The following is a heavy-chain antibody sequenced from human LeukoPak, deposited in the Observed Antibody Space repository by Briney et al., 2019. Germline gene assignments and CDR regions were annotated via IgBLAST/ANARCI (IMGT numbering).Heavy chain of an antibody. CDR2: IYYSGST. Sequence: SETLSLTCTVSGGSISSYYWSWIRQPPGKGLEWIGYIYYSGSTNYNPSLRSRVTISVDASKNQFSLKLSSVTAADTAVYYCARVYSSSFDYWGQGTLVTVSS. D-gene: IGHD6-13*01. CDR3: ARVYSSSFDY. J-gene: IGHJ4*02. V-gene: IGHV4-59*01. CDR1: GGSISSYY.